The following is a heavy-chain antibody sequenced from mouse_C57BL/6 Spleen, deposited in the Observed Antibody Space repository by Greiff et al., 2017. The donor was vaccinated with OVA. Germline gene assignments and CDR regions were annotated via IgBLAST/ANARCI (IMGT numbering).Heavy chain of an antibody. J-gene: IGHJ2*01. D-gene: IGHD2-2*01. Sequence: EVKLVESGGGLVKPGESLKLSCAASGFTFSDYGMHWVRQAPEKGLEWVAYISSGSSTIYYADTVKGRFTISRDNAKNTLFLQMTSLRSEDTAMYYCARGYDDYFDYWGQGTTLTVSS. V-gene: IGHV5-17*01. CDR1: GFTFSDYG. CDR3: ARGYDDYFDY. CDR2: ISSGSSTI.